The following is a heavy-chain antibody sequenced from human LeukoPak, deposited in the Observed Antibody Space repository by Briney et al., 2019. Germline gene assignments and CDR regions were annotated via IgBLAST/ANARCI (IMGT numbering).Heavy chain of an antibody. Sequence: ASVKVSCKASGYTFTNYAMHWVRQAPGQRLEWMGWINAGNGNTKYSQKFQGRVTIIRDTSASTAYMELSSLRSEDTAVYYCARVIGWGYYFDYWGQGTLVTVSS. CDR2: INAGNGNT. J-gene: IGHJ4*02. CDR1: GYTFTNYA. CDR3: ARVIGWGYYFDY. V-gene: IGHV1-3*01. D-gene: IGHD3-16*01.